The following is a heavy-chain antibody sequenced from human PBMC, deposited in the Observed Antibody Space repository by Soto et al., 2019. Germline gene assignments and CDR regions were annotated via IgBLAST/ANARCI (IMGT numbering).Heavy chain of an antibody. CDR2: INSDGSST. Sequence: GGSLRLSCTASGVTFSSYWMHWVRQAPGKGLVWVSRINSDGSSTSYADSVKGRFTISRDNAKNTLYLQMNSLRAEDTAVYYCASPIAVAGRGDYWGQGTLVTVSS. J-gene: IGHJ4*02. CDR3: ASPIAVAGRGDY. V-gene: IGHV3-74*01. CDR1: GVTFSSYW. D-gene: IGHD6-19*01.